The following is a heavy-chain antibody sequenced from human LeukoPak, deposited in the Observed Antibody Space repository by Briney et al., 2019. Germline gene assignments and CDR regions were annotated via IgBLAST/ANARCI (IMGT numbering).Heavy chain of an antibody. V-gene: IGHV3-74*01. Sequence: GGSLRLSCAASGFTFTNYWTHWVRQAPGKGLVWVSRVLSDGSRISYADSVKGRFTISRDNAKNTLYLQMDSLRAEDTAVYYCARVAVGGTRAFDIWGQGTTVTVSS. D-gene: IGHD6-19*01. J-gene: IGHJ3*02. CDR2: VLSDGSRI. CDR3: ARVAVGGTRAFDI. CDR1: GFTFTNYW.